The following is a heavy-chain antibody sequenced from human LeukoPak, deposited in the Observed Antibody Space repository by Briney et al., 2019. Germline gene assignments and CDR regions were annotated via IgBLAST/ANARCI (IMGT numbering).Heavy chain of an antibody. J-gene: IGHJ4*02. CDR2: IYYSGST. D-gene: IGHD1-14*01. Sequence: PSETLSLTCTVSGGSISSSSYYWGCLRQPPGKGLEWIGSIYYSGSTYYNPSLKSRVTISVDTSKNQFSLKLSSVTAADTAVYYCARHALPGGPPPFDYWGQGTLVTVSS. CDR1: GGSISSSSYY. CDR3: ARHALPGGPPPFDY. V-gene: IGHV4-39*01.